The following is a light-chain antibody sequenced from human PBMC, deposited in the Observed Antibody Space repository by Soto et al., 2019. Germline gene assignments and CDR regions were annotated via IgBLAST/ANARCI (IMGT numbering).Light chain of an antibody. Sequence: QPVLTQSPSASASLGASVKLTCTLSSGHSSYAIAWHQQQPEKGPRYLMKLNSDGSHSKGDGIPDRFSGSRSGAERYLTTPRLQSEDEADYYCQTWGTGIGVFGGGTKLTVL. J-gene: IGLJ3*02. CDR1: SGHSSYA. CDR3: QTWGTGIGV. CDR2: LNSDGSH. V-gene: IGLV4-69*01.